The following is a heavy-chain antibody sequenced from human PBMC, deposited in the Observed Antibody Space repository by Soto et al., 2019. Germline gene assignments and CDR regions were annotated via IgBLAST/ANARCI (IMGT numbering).Heavy chain of an antibody. Sequence: SETLSLTCTVSGGSISRYYWSWIRQPPGKGLESIGYIYYSGSTNYNPSLKSRVTISVDTSKNQFSLKLSSVTAADTAVYYCARDGGYYGSGSYLGPDPWGQGTLVTVAS. CDR3: ARDGGYYGSGSYLGPDP. V-gene: IGHV4-59*01. D-gene: IGHD3-10*01. CDR1: GGSISRYY. J-gene: IGHJ5*02. CDR2: IYYSGST.